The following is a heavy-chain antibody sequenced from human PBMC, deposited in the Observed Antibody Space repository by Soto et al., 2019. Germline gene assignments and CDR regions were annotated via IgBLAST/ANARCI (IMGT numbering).Heavy chain of an antibody. CDR2: VYYTGST. J-gene: IGHJ4*02. V-gene: IGHV4-59*01. Sequence: TSETLSLTCSVSGGSISGSYWSWIRQSPGKGLEWLGYVYYTGSTNYSPSLRRRVSISVDTSKNEFSLRLSSVTAADTAVYFCARSVAVPGAHIDYWGQGTLVTVSS. D-gene: IGHD6-19*01. CDR3: ARSVAVPGAHIDY. CDR1: GGSISGSY.